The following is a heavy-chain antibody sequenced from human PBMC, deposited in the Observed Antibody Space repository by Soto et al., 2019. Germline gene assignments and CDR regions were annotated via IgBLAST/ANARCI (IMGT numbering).Heavy chain of an antibody. J-gene: IGHJ6*02. CDR2: IWYDGSNK. CDR1: GFTFGDYA. V-gene: IGHV3-33*01. CDR3: ARDGFANYYGSGSYYNYYYYGMDV. D-gene: IGHD3-10*01. Sequence: GGSLRRSCTASGFTFGDYARSWVRQAPGKGLEWVAVIWYDGSNKYYADSVKGRFTISRDNSKNTLYLQMNSLRAEDTAVYYCARDGFANYYGSGSYYNYYYYGMDVWGQGTTVIVSS.